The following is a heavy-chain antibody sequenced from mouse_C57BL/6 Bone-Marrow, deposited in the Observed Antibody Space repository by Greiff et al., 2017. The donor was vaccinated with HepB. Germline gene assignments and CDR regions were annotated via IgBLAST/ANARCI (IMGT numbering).Heavy chain of an antibody. CDR3: AIGSSYWDFDV. CDR2: IDPSDSET. J-gene: IGHJ1*03. V-gene: IGHV1-52*01. Sequence: QVHVKQPGAELVRPGSSVKLSCKASGYTFTSYWMHWVKQRPIQGLEWIGNIDPSDSETHYNQKFKDKATLTVDKSSSTAYMQLSSLTSEDSAVYYCAIGSSYWDFDVWGTGTTVTVSS. CDR1: GYTFTSYW. D-gene: IGHD1-1*01.